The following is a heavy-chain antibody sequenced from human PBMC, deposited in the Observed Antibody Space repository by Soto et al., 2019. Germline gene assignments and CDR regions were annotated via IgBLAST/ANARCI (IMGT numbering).Heavy chain of an antibody. D-gene: IGHD3-22*01. CDR2: IIPLFATT. J-gene: IGHJ4*02. V-gene: IGHV1-69*06. CDR1: GGTFTNYA. CDR3: ARGVPYYYSSSGYPLNY. Sequence: QVQLVQSGAEVKKPGSSVKVSCKASGGTFTNYAINWVRQAPGHGLEWMGAIIPLFATTHYAQKFQGRVTITADKSTSTAYMDLSSLRSEDTAVYYCARGVPYYYSSSGYPLNYWGQGALVTVSS.